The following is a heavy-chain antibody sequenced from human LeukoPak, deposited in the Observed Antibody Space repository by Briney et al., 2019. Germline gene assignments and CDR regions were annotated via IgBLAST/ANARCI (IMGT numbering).Heavy chain of an antibody. J-gene: IGHJ4*02. Sequence: ASVKVSCKASGYTFTGYYMHWVRQAPGQGLEWMGRINPNSGGTNYAQKFQGRVTMTRDTSISTAYMELSRLRSEDTAVYYCARVYGDYEGFDYWGQGTLVTVSS. CDR3: ARVYGDYEGFDY. D-gene: IGHD4-17*01. CDR2: INPNSGGT. CDR1: GYTFTGYY. V-gene: IGHV1-2*06.